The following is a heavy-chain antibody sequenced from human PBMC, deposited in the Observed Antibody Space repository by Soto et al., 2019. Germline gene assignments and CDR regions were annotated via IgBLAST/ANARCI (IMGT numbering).Heavy chain of an antibody. CDR2: IYYSGST. CDR3: ARQTAAGTGNRHFDY. Sequence: QLQLQESGPGLVKPSETLSLTCTVSGGSISSSSYYWGWIRQPPGKGLEWIGSIYYSGSTYYNPSLKSRVTISVDTSKNQFSRKLSSVTAADTAVYYCARQTAAGTGNRHFDYWGQGTLVTVSS. V-gene: IGHV4-39*01. CDR1: GGSISSSSYY. J-gene: IGHJ4*02. D-gene: IGHD6-13*01.